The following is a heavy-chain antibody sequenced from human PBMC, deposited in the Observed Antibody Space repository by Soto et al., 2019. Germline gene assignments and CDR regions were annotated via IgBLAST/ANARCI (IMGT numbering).Heavy chain of an antibody. CDR1: AFPSNTYA. Sequence: XSLGLSCHASAFPSNTYAITWFFQLPGMGLEWVSTTSIGGNTDFAESVRGRFSVSRDNSKNTLYLQMTNLRAEDADIYFCAKDLRPGLVVPTKSGFDPWGQGTRVTVSS. CDR2: TSIGGNT. V-gene: IGHV3-23*01. CDR3: AKDLRPGLVVPTKSGFDP. J-gene: IGHJ5*02. D-gene: IGHD3-10*01.